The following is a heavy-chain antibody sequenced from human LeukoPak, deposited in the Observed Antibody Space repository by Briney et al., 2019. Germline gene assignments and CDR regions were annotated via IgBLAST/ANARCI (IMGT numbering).Heavy chain of an antibody. CDR1: GYTFTIYG. J-gene: IGHJ5*02. CDR2: ISAYNGNT. Sequence: ASVKLSCTASGYTFTIYGISWVRQAPGQGLEWMGWISAYNGNTNYAQKLQGRVTMTTDTSTSTAYMELRSLRSDDTDVYYCARVGYSSGWYWFDPWGQGTLVTVSS. V-gene: IGHV1-18*01. D-gene: IGHD6-19*01. CDR3: ARVGYSSGWYWFDP.